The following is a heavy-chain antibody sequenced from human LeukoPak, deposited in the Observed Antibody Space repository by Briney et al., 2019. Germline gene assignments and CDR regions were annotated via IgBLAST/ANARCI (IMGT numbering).Heavy chain of an antibody. CDR3: ATRGIGFDY. Sequence: ASVKVSCKASGYTFTSYAMHWVRQAPGQRLEWMGWISAYNGNTNYAQKLQGRVTMTTDTSTSTAYMELRSLRSDDTAVYYCATRGIGFDYWGQGTLVTVSS. V-gene: IGHV1-18*01. D-gene: IGHD2-15*01. CDR2: ISAYNGNT. CDR1: GYTFTSYA. J-gene: IGHJ4*02.